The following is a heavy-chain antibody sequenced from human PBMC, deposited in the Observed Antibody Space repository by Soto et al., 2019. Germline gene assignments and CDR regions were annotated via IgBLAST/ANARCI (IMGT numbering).Heavy chain of an antibody. V-gene: IGHV4-34*01. CDR3: ARVPHDYIWGSYRYYYMDV. D-gene: IGHD3-16*02. CDR1: GGSFSGYY. Sequence: QVQLQQWGAGLLKPSETLSLTCAVYGGSFSGYYWSWIRQPPGKGLEWIGEINHSGSTNYNPSLKRRVTISVDPSKNQFSLKLSSVTAADTAVYYCARVPHDYIWGSYRYYYMDVWGKGTTVTVSS. J-gene: IGHJ6*03. CDR2: INHSGST.